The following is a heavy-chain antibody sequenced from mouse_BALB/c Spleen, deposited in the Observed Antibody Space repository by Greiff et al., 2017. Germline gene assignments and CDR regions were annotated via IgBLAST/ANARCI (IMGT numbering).Heavy chain of an antibody. CDR2: ISIYYNNT. CDR3: ARSFYDYDAMDY. V-gene: IGHV1-67*01. Sequence: QVQLKESGPELVRPGESVKISCKGSGYTFTDYAMHWVKQSHAKSLEWIGVISIYYNNTNYNQKFKGKATMTVDKSSSTAYMELARLTSEDSAIYYCARSFYDYDAMDYWGQGTSVTVSS. CDR1: GYTFTDYA. D-gene: IGHD2-3*01. J-gene: IGHJ4*01.